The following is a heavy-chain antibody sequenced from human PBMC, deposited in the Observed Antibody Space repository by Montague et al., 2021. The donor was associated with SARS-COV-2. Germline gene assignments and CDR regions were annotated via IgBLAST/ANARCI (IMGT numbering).Heavy chain of an antibody. D-gene: IGHD2-15*01. CDR3: ARGVVAAPPVVDY. Sequence: SETLSLTCSVSGEPISGSFWTWIRHPAGKALDWIGRIFASGGPAYTPPLESRVTISVDTSKNQFSLKVNSVAAADTAMYYCARGVVAAPPVVDYWGRGTLVTVSS. V-gene: IGHV4-4*07. CDR2: IFASGGP. J-gene: IGHJ4*02. CDR1: GEPISGSF.